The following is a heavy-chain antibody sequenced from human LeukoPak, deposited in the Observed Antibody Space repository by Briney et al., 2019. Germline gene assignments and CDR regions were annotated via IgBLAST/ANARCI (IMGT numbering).Heavy chain of an antibody. V-gene: IGHV7-4-1*02. D-gene: IGHD5-24*01. CDR3: ARDAATINFDY. Sequence: ASVKVSCKASGYTFTGYSINWVRQAPGQGLEWMGWINIYTGNPTYARGFTGRFVFSLDTSVSTAYLQISSIKAEDTAVYYCARDAATINFDYWGQGTLVTVSS. CDR2: INIYTGNP. CDR1: GYTFTGYS. J-gene: IGHJ4*02.